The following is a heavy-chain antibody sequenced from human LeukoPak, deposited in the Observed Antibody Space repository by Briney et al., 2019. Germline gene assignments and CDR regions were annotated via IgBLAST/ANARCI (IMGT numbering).Heavy chain of an antibody. D-gene: IGHD4-23*01. Sequence: GGSLRLSCAASGFTVSSNYMTWVRQAPGKGLEWVSVFYTGGSTYYADSVKGRFTISRDSSKNTLYLQMHSLRAEDTAVYYCARVFSYGGLYFDYWGQGTLVTVSS. CDR1: GFTVSSNY. CDR3: ARVFSYGGLYFDY. CDR2: FYTGGST. V-gene: IGHV3-53*01. J-gene: IGHJ4*02.